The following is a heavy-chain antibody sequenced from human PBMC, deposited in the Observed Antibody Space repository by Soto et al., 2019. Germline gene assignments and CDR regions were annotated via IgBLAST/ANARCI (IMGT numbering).Heavy chain of an antibody. D-gene: IGHD4-17*01. CDR3: ARGGGRYGDFLLFDY. CDR2: IYYSGST. Sequence: SETLSLTCTVSGGSISSYYWSWIRQPPGKGLEWIGYIYYSGSTNYNPSLKSRVTISVDTSKNQFSLKLSSVTAADTAVYYCARGGGRYGDFLLFDYWGQGTLVTVSS. V-gene: IGHV4-59*01. J-gene: IGHJ4*02. CDR1: GGSISSYY.